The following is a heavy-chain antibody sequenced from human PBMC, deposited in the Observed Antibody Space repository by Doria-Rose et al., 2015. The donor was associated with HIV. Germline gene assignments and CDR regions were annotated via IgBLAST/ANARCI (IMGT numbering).Heavy chain of an antibody. V-gene: IGHV2-26*01. CDR2: IFSDDDR. D-gene: IGHD6-13*01. CDR3: ARIKSSRWYHKYYFDF. CDR1: GVSLSSPGMG. J-gene: IGHJ4*02. Sequence: QWGPVLVKPTETLTLTCTVSGVSLSSPGMGVSWIRQPPGKALEWLANIFSDDDRSYKTSLKSRLTISGGTSKSQVVLTMTDMDPVDTATYYCARIKSSRWYHKYYFDFWGQGTLVIVSA.